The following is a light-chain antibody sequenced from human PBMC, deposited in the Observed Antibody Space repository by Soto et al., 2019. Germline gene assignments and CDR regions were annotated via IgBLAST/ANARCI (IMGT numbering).Light chain of an antibody. CDR2: WAS. J-gene: IGKJ2*01. Sequence: DIVMTQSPDSLAVSLGERATVNCKSSQSVLSSSDNKNYLAWYQQKLGQSPKLLIYWASTRQSGVPDRFSGSGSGTDFTLTISSLQAEDVAVYYCQQYYSAPYTFGQGTELGIK. V-gene: IGKV4-1*01. CDR1: QSVLSSSDNKNY. CDR3: QQYYSAPYT.